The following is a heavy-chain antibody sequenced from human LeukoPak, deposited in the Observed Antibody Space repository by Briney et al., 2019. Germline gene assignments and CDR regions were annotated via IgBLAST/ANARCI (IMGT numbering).Heavy chain of an antibody. CDR1: GYTLTELS. D-gene: IGHD1-1*01. V-gene: IGHV1-24*01. CDR3: ATSGRNPNWFDP. J-gene: IGHJ5*02. CDR2: FDPEDGET. Sequence: ASVKVSCKVSGYTLTELSMHWVRQAPGKGLEWMGGFDPEDGETIYAQKFQGRVTMTEDTSTDTACMELSSLRSEDTAVYYCATSGRNPNWFDPWGQGTLVTVSS.